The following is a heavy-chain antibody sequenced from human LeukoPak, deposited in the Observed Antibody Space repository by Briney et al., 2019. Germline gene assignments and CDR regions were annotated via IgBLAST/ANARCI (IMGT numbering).Heavy chain of an antibody. V-gene: IGHV5-51*01. J-gene: IGHJ4*02. D-gene: IGHD3-22*01. CDR2: IYPGDSDT. CDR3: ARPPLDWNYYDSSTHDYFDY. Sequence: WIRQPPGKGLEWMGIIYPGDSDTRFSPSFQGQVTISADKSISTAYLQWSSLKASDTAMYYCARPPLDWNYYDSSTHDYFDYWGQGTLVTVSS.